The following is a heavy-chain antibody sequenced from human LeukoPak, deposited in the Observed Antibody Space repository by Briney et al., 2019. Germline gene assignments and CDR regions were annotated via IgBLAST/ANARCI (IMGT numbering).Heavy chain of an antibody. CDR1: GFTFSSYA. CDR2: ISGSGGST. CDR3: AKDISQGYTYGFIEQDF. D-gene: IGHD5-18*01. Sequence: PSGGSLRLSCAASGFTFSSYAMSWVRQAPGKGLEWVSAISGSGGSTYYADSVKGQFTISRDNSKNTLYLQMNSLRAEDTAVYYCAKDISQGYTYGFIEQDFWGQGTPVTVSS. V-gene: IGHV3-23*01. J-gene: IGHJ4*02.